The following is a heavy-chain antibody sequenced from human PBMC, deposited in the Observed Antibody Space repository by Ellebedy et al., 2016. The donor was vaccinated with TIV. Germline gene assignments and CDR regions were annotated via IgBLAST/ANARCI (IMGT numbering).Heavy chain of an antibody. CDR2: IIPIFGTA. D-gene: IGHD2-2*01. Sequence: SVKVSXXASGGTFSSYAISWVRQAPGQGLEWMGGIIPIFGTANYAQKFQGRVTITADESTSTAYMELSSLRSGDTAVYYCARIGVVVVPAASGGYYYGMDVWGQGTTVTASS. V-gene: IGHV1-69*13. J-gene: IGHJ6*02. CDR1: GGTFSSYA. CDR3: ARIGVVVVPAASGGYYYGMDV.